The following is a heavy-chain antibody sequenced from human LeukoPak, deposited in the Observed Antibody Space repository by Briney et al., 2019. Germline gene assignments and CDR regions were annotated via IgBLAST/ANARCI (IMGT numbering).Heavy chain of an antibody. V-gene: IGHV4-59*01. CDR3: AKLSPSSGSYLSWFDP. D-gene: IGHD3-10*01. CDR2: IYSSRST. J-gene: IGHJ5*02. CDR1: GGSISSYY. Sequence: PSETLSLTCTVSGGSISSYYWSWIRQPPGKGLEWIAYIYSSRSTNYNPSLKSRVTISVDTSKSQFSLKLNSVTAADTAVYFCAKLSPSSGSYLSWFDPWGQGTLVTVSS.